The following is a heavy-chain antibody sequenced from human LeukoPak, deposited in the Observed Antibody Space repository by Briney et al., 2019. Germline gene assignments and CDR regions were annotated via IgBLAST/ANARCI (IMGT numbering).Heavy chain of an antibody. CDR3: ARVEAVTTLYEGYFDY. V-gene: IGHV4-31*03. Sequence: SETLSLTCTVSGGSISSGGYYWSWIRQHPGKCLVWYGYHCYSGRTCYNPSLKRRVTISVDTSKNQFSLKLSSVTAADTAVYYCARVEAVTTLYEGYFDYWGQGTLVTVSS. D-gene: IGHD4-11*01. CDR2: HCYSGRT. CDR1: GGSISSGGYY. J-gene: IGHJ4*02.